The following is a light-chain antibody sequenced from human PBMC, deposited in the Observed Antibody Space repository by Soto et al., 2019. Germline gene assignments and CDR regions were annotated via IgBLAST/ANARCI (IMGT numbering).Light chain of an antibody. V-gene: IGLV2-14*01. Sequence: QSVLTQPASVSGSPGQSITISCTGTSSDVGGYNHVSWYQQHPGKAPKLIIYEVANRPSGVSNRFSASKSANTASLTISGLQAEDEADYYCSSYTSTSNFYVFGTGTKVTVL. CDR1: SSDVGGYNH. CDR3: SSYTSTSNFYV. CDR2: EVA. J-gene: IGLJ1*01.